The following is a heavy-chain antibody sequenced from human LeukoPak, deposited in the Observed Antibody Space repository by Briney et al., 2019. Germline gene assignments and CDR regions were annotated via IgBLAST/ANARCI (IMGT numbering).Heavy chain of an antibody. J-gene: IGHJ4*02. D-gene: IGHD3-10*01. CDR2: ISYDGSNK. V-gene: IGHV3-30*18. CDR1: GFTFSSYA. Sequence: GGSLRLSCAASGFTFSSYAMSWVRQAPGKGLEWVAVISYDGSNKYYADSVKGRFTISRDNSKNTLYLQMNSLRAEDTAVYYCAKEPNYYGSGSYTGDYWGQGTLVTVSS. CDR3: AKEPNYYGSGSYTGDY.